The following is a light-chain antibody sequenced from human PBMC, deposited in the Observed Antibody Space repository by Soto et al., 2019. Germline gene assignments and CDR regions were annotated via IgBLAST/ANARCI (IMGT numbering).Light chain of an antibody. CDR1: SSDIGAYDY. CDR3: CSYTTYSTFV. Sequence: QSALTQPASVSGSPGQSITISCTGTSSDIGAYDYVSWYQQHPGKAPKLMIYEVFRRPSGISDRFSGSKSGNTASLTISGLQAEDEADYYCCSYTTYSTFVFGGGTKVTVL. V-gene: IGLV2-14*03. CDR2: EVF. J-gene: IGLJ2*01.